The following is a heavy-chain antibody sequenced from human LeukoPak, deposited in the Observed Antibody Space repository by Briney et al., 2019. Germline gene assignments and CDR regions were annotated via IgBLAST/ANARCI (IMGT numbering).Heavy chain of an antibody. CDR2: MNPNSGNT. J-gene: IGHJ6*02. D-gene: IGHD3-10*01. V-gene: IGHV1-8*01. CDR3: ARGEYGSGSYYLPSYYYYGMDV. Sequence: GASVKVSCKASGYTFTSYDIHWVRQATGQGLEWMGWMNPNSGNTGYAQKFQGRVTMTRNTSISTAYMEMSSLRSEDTAVYYCARGEYGSGSYYLPSYYYYGMDVWGQGTTVTVSS. CDR1: GYTFTSYD.